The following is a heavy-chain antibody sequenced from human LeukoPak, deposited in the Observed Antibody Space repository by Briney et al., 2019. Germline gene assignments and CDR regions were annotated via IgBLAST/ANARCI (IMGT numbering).Heavy chain of an antibody. CDR1: GYSFTSYW. V-gene: IGHV5-51*01. Sequence: GESLKISCKGSGYSFTSYWIGWVRQMPGKGLEWMGIIYPGDSDTRYSPSFQGQVTISADKSISTAYLQWSGLKASDTAMYYCARQEYCSGGSCYTWFDPWGQGTLVIVSS. CDR3: ARQEYCSGGSCYTWFDP. CDR2: IYPGDSDT. J-gene: IGHJ5*02. D-gene: IGHD2-15*01.